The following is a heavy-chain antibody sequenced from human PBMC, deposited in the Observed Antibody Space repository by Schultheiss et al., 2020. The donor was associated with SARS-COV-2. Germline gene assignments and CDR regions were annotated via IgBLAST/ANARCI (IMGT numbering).Heavy chain of an antibody. CDR2: IYNCGST. D-gene: IGHD3-22*01. Sequence: LSLTCAASGFTFSSYSMNWVRQAPGKGLEWVSVIYNCGSTCYTESVKGRFTISRDNAKNTLFLQMSSLRAEDTAMYYCARDREEYFYDSSGLDYWGQGTLVTVSS. V-gene: IGHV3-66*03. J-gene: IGHJ4*02. CDR3: ARDREEYFYDSSGLDY. CDR1: GFTFSSYS.